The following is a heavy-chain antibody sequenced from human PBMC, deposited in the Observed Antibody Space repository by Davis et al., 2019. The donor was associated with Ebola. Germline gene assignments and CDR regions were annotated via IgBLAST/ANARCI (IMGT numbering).Heavy chain of an antibody. CDR2: ISAFSGNT. CDR1: GYTFTSYG. Sequence: AASVKGLCKASGYTFTSYGISWVRQAPGQGLEWMGWISAFSGNTNYAQKLQGRVTMTTDTSTSTAYMELRSLRSDDTAVYYCARRDYGDYGAFWGQGTLVTVSS. D-gene: IGHD4-17*01. J-gene: IGHJ4*02. CDR3: ARRDYGDYGAF. V-gene: IGHV1-18*01.